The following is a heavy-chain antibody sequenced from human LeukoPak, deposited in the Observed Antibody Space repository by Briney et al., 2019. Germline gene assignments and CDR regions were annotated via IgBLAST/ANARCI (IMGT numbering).Heavy chain of an antibody. CDR3: AREGSYFDSIGYYYGSGYFDY. CDR2: IYYSGST. V-gene: IGHV4-59*01. D-gene: IGHD3-22*01. CDR1: GGSIVSYY. Sequence: PSETLSLTCTVSGGSIVSYYWSWIRQPPGKGLERIGYIYYSGSTNYNPSLNSRVTISVDTSKNQFSLKLSSVTAADTAVYYCAREGSYFDSIGYYYGSGYFDYWGQGTLVTVSS. J-gene: IGHJ4*02.